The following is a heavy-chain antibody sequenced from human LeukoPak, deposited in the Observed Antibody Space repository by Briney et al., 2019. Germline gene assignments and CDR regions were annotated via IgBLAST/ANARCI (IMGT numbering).Heavy chain of an antibody. CDR2: ISGSGGST. J-gene: IGHJ6*02. V-gene: IGHV3-23*01. Sequence: GGSLRLSCAASGFTFSSYAMSWVRQAPGKGLEWVSAISGSGGSTYYADSVKGRFTISRDNSKNTLYLQMNSLRAEDTAVYYRAKGFVGYYYYGMDVWGQGTTVTVSS. D-gene: IGHD2-21*01. CDR1: GFTFSSYA. CDR3: AKGFVGYYYYGMDV.